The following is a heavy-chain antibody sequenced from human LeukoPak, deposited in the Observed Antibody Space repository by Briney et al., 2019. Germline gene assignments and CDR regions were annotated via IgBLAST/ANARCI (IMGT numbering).Heavy chain of an antibody. CDR1: GFTFSSYW. CDR2: IKQDGSEK. J-gene: IGHJ4*02. CDR3: ANRHCSSTSCYLKY. V-gene: IGHV3-7*01. D-gene: IGHD2-2*01. Sequence: GGSLRLSCAASGFTFSSYWMSWVRQAPGKGLEWVANIKQDGSEKYYVDSVKGRFTISRDNAKNSLYLQMNSLRAEDTAVYYCANRHCSSTSCYLKYWGQGTLVTVSS.